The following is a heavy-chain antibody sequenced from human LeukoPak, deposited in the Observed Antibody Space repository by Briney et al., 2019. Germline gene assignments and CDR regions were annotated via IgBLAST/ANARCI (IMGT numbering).Heavy chain of an antibody. D-gene: IGHD2/OR15-2a*01. CDR2: ISSASSDI. CDR1: GFTLRSYD. Sequence: GGSLRLSCAASGFTLRSYDMSWVRQAPGKGLEWLSYISSASSDINYADSVKGRFTISRDNAKNSLYLQMNSLRAEDTAVYYCARGLSIDYYYYYYIDVWGKGTTVTVSS. CDR3: ARGLSIDYYYYYYIDV. V-gene: IGHV3-21*05. J-gene: IGHJ6*03.